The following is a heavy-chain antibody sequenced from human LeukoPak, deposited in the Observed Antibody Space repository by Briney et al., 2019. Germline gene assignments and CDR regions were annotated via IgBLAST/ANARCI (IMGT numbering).Heavy chain of an antibody. D-gene: IGHD2-8*01. CDR1: GGSLSSSSYY. Sequence: SETLSLTCTVSGGSLSSSSYYWGWIRQPPGKGLEWIGSIYHSGSTYYNPSLKSRVTISVDTSKNQFSLKLSSVTAADMAVYYCTRHQWWLAPRNFDYWGQGTLVTASS. CDR3: TRHQWWLAPRNFDY. J-gene: IGHJ4*02. V-gene: IGHV4-39*01. CDR2: IYHSGST.